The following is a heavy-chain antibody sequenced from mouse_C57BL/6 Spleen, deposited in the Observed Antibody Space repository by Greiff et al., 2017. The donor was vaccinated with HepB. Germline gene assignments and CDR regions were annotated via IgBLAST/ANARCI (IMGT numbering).Heavy chain of an antibody. Sequence: EVQVVDSGGGLVKPGGSLKLSCAASGFTFSSYAMSWVRQTPEKRLEWVATISDGGSYTYYPDNVKGRFTISRDNAKNNLYLQMSHLKSEDTAMYYCARGGAPMISSRYYAMDYWGQGTSVTVSS. CDR1: GFTFSSYA. D-gene: IGHD2-4*01. J-gene: IGHJ4*01. V-gene: IGHV5-4*01. CDR2: ISDGGSYT. CDR3: ARGGAPMISSRYYAMDY.